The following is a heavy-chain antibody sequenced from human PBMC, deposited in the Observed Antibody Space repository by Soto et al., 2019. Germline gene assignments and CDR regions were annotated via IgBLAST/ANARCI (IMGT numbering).Heavy chain of an antibody. J-gene: IGHJ3*02. CDR3: TRGRPLPSMNTGDEPLDS. D-gene: IGHD3-16*01. V-gene: IGHV3-30*03. Sequence: QVQLVESGGGVVQPGTSLTLSCAASGLTFSNYAMHWVRQAPGKGLEWVAAMSFDGTRYYADSVKGRSTISRDSARNTVFLQTRGLRVEETALYYCTRGRPLPSMNTGDEPLDSWGQGTIVTVSS. CDR1: GLTFSNYA. CDR2: MSFDGTR.